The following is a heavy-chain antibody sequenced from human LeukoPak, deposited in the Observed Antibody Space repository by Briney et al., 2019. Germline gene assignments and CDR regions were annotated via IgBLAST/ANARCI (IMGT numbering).Heavy chain of an antibody. CDR1: GGSISSYY. D-gene: IGHD6-13*01. CDR3: AALQLSAAGVSS. J-gene: IGHJ5*02. Sequence: SETLSLTCTVSGGSISSYYCHWIRQPPGKGLEWIGHIYDRGSTNYNPSLKSRVSTSEDTSKNQFSLKLGSVTAADTAVYYCAALQLSAAGVSSCGQGALVTVSS. CDR2: IYDRGST. V-gene: IGHV4-59*08.